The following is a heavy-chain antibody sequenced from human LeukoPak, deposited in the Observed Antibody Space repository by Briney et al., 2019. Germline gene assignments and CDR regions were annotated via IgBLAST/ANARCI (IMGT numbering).Heavy chain of an antibody. CDR3: ARGAIVVVPAAQPKRGSTSWFDP. J-gene: IGHJ5*02. D-gene: IGHD2-2*01. V-gene: IGHV1-2*02. Sequence: ASVKVSCKASGYTFTGYYMHWVRQAPGQGLEWMGWINPNSGGTNYAQKFQGRVTMTRDTSISTAYMELSRLRSDDTAVYYCARGAIVVVPAAQPKRGSTSWFDPWGQGTLVTVSS. CDR2: INPNSGGT. CDR1: GYTFTGYY.